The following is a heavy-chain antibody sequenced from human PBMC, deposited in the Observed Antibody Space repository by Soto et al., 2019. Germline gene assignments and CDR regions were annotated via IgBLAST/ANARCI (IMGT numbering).Heavy chain of an antibody. CDR1: GESLRGYY. V-gene: IGHV4-34*04. D-gene: IGHD2-21*01. Sequence: QVQLQQWGTGLLKPSETLSLHCAVYGESLRGYYWSWIRQTPAMGLEWIGDINHRGTTNHDSSLTSRAIISIDTSKNQVSLRLNYVTAADTAVYYCARGYPRSILSTSLTTSYWFDSWGQGTLVTVSS. J-gene: IGHJ5*01. CDR2: INHRGTT. CDR3: ARGYPRSILSTSLTTSYWFDS.